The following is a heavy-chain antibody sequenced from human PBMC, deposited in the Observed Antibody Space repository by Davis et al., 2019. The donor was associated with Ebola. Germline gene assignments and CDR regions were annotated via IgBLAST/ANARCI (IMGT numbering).Heavy chain of an antibody. CDR2: ISAGGTAP. Sequence: PGESLKISCAASEFTFSSYGMTWVRQAPGKGLEWVSSISAGGTAPYYADSVKGRFTISRDNSKNTLSLQMDSLRADDTAVYYCAKSFLITGSHMSEFRGVDYWGQGTLVTVSS. CDR3: AKSFLITGSHMSEFRGVDY. CDR1: EFTFSSYG. J-gene: IGHJ4*02. V-gene: IGHV3-23*01. D-gene: IGHD2-8*02.